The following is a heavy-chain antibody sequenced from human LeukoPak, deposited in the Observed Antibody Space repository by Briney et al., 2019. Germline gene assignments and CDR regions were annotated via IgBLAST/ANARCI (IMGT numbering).Heavy chain of an antibody. D-gene: IGHD3-16*01. CDR2: IRGSGGTI. J-gene: IGHJ4*02. CDR3: ARVSSGGGESTYFDY. CDR1: GFTFSDYY. V-gene: IGHV3-11*04. Sequence: GGSLRLSCAASGFTFSDYYMSWIRLAPGKGLEWLSYIRGSGGTIYYADSVKGRFSISRDNAKDSLYLQMNSLRAEDTAVYYCARVSSGGGESTYFDYWGRGTLVTVSS.